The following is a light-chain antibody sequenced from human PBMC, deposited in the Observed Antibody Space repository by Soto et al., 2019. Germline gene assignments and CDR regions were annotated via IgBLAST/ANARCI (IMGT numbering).Light chain of an antibody. V-gene: IGKV3-15*01. J-gene: IGKJ1*01. CDR1: QSVSSN. Sequence: EIVMTQSPATLSVSPGERATLSCRASQSVSSNLAWYQQKPGQAPRLLIYGASTRATGIPARFSGSGSGTAFTLTTSSLQSADFAVYYCQQYNNWWTVGKGTKVYSK. CDR3: QQYNNWWT. CDR2: GAS.